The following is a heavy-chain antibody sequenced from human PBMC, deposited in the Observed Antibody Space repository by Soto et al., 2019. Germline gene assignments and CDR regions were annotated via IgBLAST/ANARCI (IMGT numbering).Heavy chain of an antibody. CDR2: VSVGGTAI. J-gene: IGHJ4*02. Sequence: GGSLRLSCAASGFIFTPYSVSWVRQAPGKGLEWISYVSVGGTAIYYADSVRGRFTISRDDAKNSVYLQINSLGAEDTAVYYCARLICDSTSRPRHYFDSWGQGTPVTVSS. CDR3: ARLICDSTSRPRHYFDS. V-gene: IGHV3-48*01. CDR1: GFIFTPYS. D-gene: IGHD2-2*01.